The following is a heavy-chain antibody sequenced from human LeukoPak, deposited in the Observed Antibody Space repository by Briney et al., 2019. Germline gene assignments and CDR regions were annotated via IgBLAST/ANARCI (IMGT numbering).Heavy chain of an antibody. CDR2: ISYDGSNK. J-gene: IGHJ4*02. Sequence: GGSLRLSCAASGFTFSSYGMHWVRQAPGKGLEWVAVISYDGSNKYHADSVKGRFTISRDNSKNTLYLQMNSLRAEDTAVYYCATPHSDYWGQGTLVTVSS. V-gene: IGHV3-30*03. CDR3: ATPHSDY. CDR1: GFTFSSYG.